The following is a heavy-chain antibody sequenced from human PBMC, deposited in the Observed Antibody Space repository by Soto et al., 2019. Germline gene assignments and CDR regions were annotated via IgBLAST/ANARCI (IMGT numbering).Heavy chain of an antibody. Sequence: QVQLAESGGGVVQPGRSLRLSCIGSGFRFSDYGMHWVRQAPGKGLEWVAMMSFDGTYKYSADSVKGRFIISRDNSKNTRFRQMNSLRAGDTAVYYCAKDRRDGEYNSVYDFWGQGTLVTVSS. V-gene: IGHV3-30*18. CDR1: GFRFSDYG. CDR2: MSFDGTYK. J-gene: IGHJ4*02. CDR3: AKDRRDGEYNSVYDF. D-gene: IGHD4-17*01.